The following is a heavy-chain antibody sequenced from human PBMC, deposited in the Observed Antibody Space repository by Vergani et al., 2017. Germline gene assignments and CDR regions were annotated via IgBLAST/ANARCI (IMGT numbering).Heavy chain of an antibody. CDR1: GGSISSYY. V-gene: IGHV4-59*01. CDR3: ARELYNWFDP. J-gene: IGHJ5*02. CDR2: IYYSGST. Sequence: QVQLQESGPGLVTPSETLSLTCTVSGGSISSYYWSWIRQPPGKGLEWIGYIYYSGSTNYNPSLKSRVTISVDTSKNQFSLKLSSVTAADTAVYYCARELYNWFDPWGQGTLVTVSS.